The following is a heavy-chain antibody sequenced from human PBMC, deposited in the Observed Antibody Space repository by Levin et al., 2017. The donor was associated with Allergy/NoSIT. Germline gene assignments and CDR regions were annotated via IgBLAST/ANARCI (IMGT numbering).Heavy chain of an antibody. CDR1: GYTFTSYD. D-gene: IGHD6-19*01. J-gene: IGHJ6*02. V-gene: IGHV1-8*01. CDR2: MNPNSGNT. Sequence: ASVKVSCKASGYTFTSYDINWVRQATGQGLEWMGWMNPNSGNTGYAQKFQGRVTMTRNTSISTAYMELSSLRSEDTAVYYCARGCHSSGWNWGYYYYGMDGWGQGTTVTVSS. CDR3: ARGCHSSGWNWGYYYYGMDG.